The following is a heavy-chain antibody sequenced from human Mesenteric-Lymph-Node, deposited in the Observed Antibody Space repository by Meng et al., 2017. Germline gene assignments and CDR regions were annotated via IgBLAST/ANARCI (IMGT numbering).Heavy chain of an antibody. CDR1: GFTFSSYA. Sequence: GESLKISCAASGFTFSSYAMSWVRQAPGKGLEWVSAISGSGGSTYYADSVKGRFTISRDNSKNTLYLQMSSLRAEDTAVYYCAKDYYYGSGHPKLTNAFDIWGQGTMVTVSS. D-gene: IGHD3-10*01. CDR3: AKDYYYGSGHPKLTNAFDI. J-gene: IGHJ3*02. CDR2: ISGSGGST. V-gene: IGHV3-23*01.